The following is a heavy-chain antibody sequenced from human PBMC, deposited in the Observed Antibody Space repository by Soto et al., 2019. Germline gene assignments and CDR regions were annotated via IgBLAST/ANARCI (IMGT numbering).Heavy chain of an antibody. CDR3: ARKWLIAAAAKKAPLPYYYYGMDV. Sequence: TLSLTCTVSGGSISSYYWSWIRQPPGKGLEWIGYIYYSGSTNYNPSLKSRVTISVDTSKNQFSLKLSSVTAADTAVYYCARKWLIAAAAKKAPLPYYYYGMDVWGQGTTVTVSS. CDR1: GGSISSYY. J-gene: IGHJ6*02. V-gene: IGHV4-59*01. D-gene: IGHD6-13*01. CDR2: IYYSGST.